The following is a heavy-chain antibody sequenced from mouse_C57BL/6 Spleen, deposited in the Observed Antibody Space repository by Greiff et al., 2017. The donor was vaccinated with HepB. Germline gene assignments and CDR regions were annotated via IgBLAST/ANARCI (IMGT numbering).Heavy chain of an antibody. Sequence: VQLKESGGGLVKPGGSLKLSCAASGFTFSDYGMHWVRQAPEKGLEWVAYFSSGSSTIYYADKGKGRFTSARDNAKNTLFLQMTSLRSEDTAMYYCAKRSSYEDWYFDVWGTGTTVTVSS. D-gene: IGHD1-1*01. CDR1: GFTFSDYG. CDR3: AKRSSYEDWYFDV. J-gene: IGHJ1*03. V-gene: IGHV5-17*01. CDR2: FSSGSSTI.